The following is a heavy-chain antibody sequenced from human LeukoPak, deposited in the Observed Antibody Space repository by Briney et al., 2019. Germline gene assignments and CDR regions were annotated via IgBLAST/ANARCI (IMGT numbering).Heavy chain of an antibody. Sequence: PSETLSLTCAVSGGSFSGYYWTWIRQPPGKGLEWIGEINHSGSTNYNPSLKSRVTISVDTSKDQFSLKLSSVTAADTAVYYCAGAYRTVVSDRLDYWGQGTLVTVSP. CDR2: INHSGST. D-gene: IGHD4-23*01. V-gene: IGHV4-34*01. J-gene: IGHJ4*02. CDR1: GGSFSGYY. CDR3: AGAYRTVVSDRLDY.